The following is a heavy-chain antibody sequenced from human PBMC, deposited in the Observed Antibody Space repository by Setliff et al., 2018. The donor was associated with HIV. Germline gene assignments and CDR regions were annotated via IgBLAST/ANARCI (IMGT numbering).Heavy chain of an antibody. CDR3: ITDRLPGGGTYYTGFLGY. Sequence: PGGSLRLSCAAAGFTVKTFAMNWARQAPVKVLEWVTVIGGSAGNTYYADSVKSRFTISGDNSKNTLYLQMTSLKTEDTAVYYCITDRLPGGGTYYTGFLGYWGLGTLVTVSS. CDR1: GFTVKTFA. D-gene: IGHD1-26*01. V-gene: IGHV3-23*01. J-gene: IGHJ4*02. CDR2: IGGSAGNT.